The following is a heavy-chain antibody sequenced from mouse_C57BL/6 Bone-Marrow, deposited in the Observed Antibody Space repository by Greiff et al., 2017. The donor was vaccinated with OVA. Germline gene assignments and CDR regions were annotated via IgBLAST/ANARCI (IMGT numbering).Heavy chain of an antibody. V-gene: IGHV3-6*01. Sequence: EVQLVESGPGLVKPSQSLSLTCSVTGYSITSGYYWNWIRQFPGNKLEWMGYISYDGSNNYNPSLKNRISITRDTSKNQFFLKLNSVTTEDTATYYCARGANWAWFAYWGQGTLVTVSA. CDR2: ISYDGSN. D-gene: IGHD4-1*01. J-gene: IGHJ3*01. CDR1: GYSITSGYY. CDR3: ARGANWAWFAY.